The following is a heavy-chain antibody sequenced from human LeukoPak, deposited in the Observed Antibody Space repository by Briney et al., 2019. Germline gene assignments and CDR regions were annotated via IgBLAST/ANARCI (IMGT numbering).Heavy chain of an antibody. CDR1: GGSISSYY. Sequence: KSSETLSLTCTVSGGSISSYYWSWIRQPPRKGLEWIGYIYYSGSTNYNPSLKSRATISVDTSKNQFSLKLSSVTAADTAVYYCAREPLNFNAFDIWGQGTMVTVSS. CDR3: AREPLNFNAFDI. CDR2: IYYSGST. J-gene: IGHJ3*02. V-gene: IGHV4-59*01. D-gene: IGHD5-24*01.